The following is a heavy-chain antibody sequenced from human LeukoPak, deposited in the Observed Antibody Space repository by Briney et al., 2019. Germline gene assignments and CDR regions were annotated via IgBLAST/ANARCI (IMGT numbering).Heavy chain of an antibody. CDR3: ARDFGNYGGNSEYFDY. Sequence: PSETLSLTCTVSGDSISTSNSYWGWIRQPPGKGLEWIGSIYYSGNTYYNASLKSRVTMSVDTSKNQFSLRLSSVTAADTAVYYCARDFGNYGGNSEYFDYWGQGSLVTVSS. CDR1: GDSISTSNSY. CDR2: IYYSGNT. V-gene: IGHV4-39*07. D-gene: IGHD4-23*01. J-gene: IGHJ4*02.